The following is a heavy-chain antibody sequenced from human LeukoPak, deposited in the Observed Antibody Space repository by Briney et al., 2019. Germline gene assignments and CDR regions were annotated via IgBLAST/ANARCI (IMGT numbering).Heavy chain of an antibody. V-gene: IGHV4-4*07. CDR1: GGSISSYS. Sequence: SETLSLTCTVSGGSISSYSWNWLRQPAGKGLEWLGRIDTSGSTNYNPYLKSRVTLSVDTSKNQFSLKLSSVTAADTAVYYCAREPKFYDVLIGYYYYFDHWGRGTLVTVSS. D-gene: IGHD3-9*01. CDR2: IDTSGST. J-gene: IGHJ2*01. CDR3: AREPKFYDVLIGYYYYFDH.